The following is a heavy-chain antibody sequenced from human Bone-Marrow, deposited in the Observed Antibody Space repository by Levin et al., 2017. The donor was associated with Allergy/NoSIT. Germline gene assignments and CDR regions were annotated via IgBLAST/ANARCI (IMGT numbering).Heavy chain of an antibody. Sequence: GASVKVSCKVSGDTLTDLSIHWVRQTPGKGLEWMGTFDPEDGEAIYAQNFQGRITMTEDTLTDTAYTELHSLRSEDTAVYYFATRKGTTADYTLVYIYSMNVWGQGTTVIVSS. V-gene: IGHV1-24*01. CDR3: ATRKGTTADYTLVYIYSMNV. D-gene: IGHD1-7*01. J-gene: IGHJ6*02. CDR2: FDPEDGEA. CDR1: GDTLTDLS.